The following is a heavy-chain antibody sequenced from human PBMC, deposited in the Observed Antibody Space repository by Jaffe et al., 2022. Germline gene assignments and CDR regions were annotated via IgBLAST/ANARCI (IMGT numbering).Heavy chain of an antibody. CDR2: IYYSGST. CDR1: GGSISSSSYY. D-gene: IGHD4-4*01. J-gene: IGHJ4*02. V-gene: IGHV4-39*01. Sequence: QLQLQESGPGLVKPSETLSLTCTVSGGSISSSSYYWGWIRQPPGKGLEWIGTIYYSGSTYYNPSLKSRVTISVDTSKNQFSLKLSSVTAADTAVYYCARSGIQLQGYFDYWGQGTLVTVSS. CDR3: ARSGIQLQGYFDY.